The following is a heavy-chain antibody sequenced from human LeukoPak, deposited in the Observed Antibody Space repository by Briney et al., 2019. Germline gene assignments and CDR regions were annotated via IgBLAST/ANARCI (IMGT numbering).Heavy chain of an antibody. D-gene: IGHD5-18*01. Sequence: ASVKVSCKASGYTFTSYGISWVRQAPGQGREGMGWISAYNGNTNYAQKFQGRVTINADESKSTDYMEVSSLRSEDTAVYYCARRRSIQLWASFDYWGQGTLVTVSS. J-gene: IGHJ4*02. CDR1: GYTFTSYG. CDR2: ISAYNGNT. CDR3: ARRRSIQLWASFDY. V-gene: IGHV1-18*01.